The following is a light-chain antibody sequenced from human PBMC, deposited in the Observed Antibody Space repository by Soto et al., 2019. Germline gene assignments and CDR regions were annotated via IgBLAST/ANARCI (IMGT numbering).Light chain of an antibody. CDR2: ATS. V-gene: IGKV1-27*01. J-gene: IGKJ4*01. CDR1: QGIAPY. Sequence: DVQMTQSPSSLSAFVGDRVTITCRASQGIAPYLAWFQQKPGKVPKLLIYATSTLQSGVPSRFSGSGSGTDFTLTISSLXXEXXGXXYCQKYNSAPLTFGGGTKVEIK. CDR3: QKYNSAPLT.